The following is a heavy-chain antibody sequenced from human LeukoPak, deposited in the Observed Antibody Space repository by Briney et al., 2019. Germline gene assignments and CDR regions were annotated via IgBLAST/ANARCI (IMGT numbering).Heavy chain of an antibody. CDR3: ARVLRSDFWSGYYYFDY. V-gene: IGHV3-30*03. Sequence: PGGSLRLSCAASGFTFSSYGMHWVRQAPGKGLEWVAVISYDGSNKYYADSVTGRFTISRDNSKNTLYLQMNSLRAEDTAVYYCARVLRSDFWSGYYYFDYWGQGTLDTVSS. D-gene: IGHD3-3*01. J-gene: IGHJ4*02. CDR2: ISYDGSNK. CDR1: GFTFSSYG.